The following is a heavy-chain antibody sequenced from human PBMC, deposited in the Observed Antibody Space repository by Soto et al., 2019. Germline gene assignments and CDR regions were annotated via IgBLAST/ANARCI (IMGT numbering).Heavy chain of an antibody. V-gene: IGHV1-3*01. CDR3: ARSVGYYYDYSGYSHLDY. CDR1: GYTFTNYA. J-gene: IGHJ4*02. D-gene: IGHD3-22*01. CDR2: INGVNGNT. Sequence: QVQLVQSGAEVKKPGASVKVSCEASGYTFTNYAMHWVRQAPGQRPEWMGWINGVNGNTMYSQKFQGRVTIARDTSASTGYMELSSLTSEDTAVYYCARSVGYYYDYSGYSHLDYWGQGTLVTVSS.